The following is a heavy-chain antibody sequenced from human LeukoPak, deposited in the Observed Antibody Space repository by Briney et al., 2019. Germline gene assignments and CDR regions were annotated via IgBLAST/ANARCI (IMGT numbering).Heavy chain of an antibody. D-gene: IGHD1-26*01. J-gene: IGHJ4*02. CDR3: ASSGSYRFDY. CDR1: GFTFSSYS. Sequence: GGSLRLSCAASGFTFSSYSMNWVRQAPGKGLEWVSHITASGTAMFYADSVKGRFTISRDNAKNSLYLQMNSPRDEDTAVYYCASSGSYRFDYWGQGTLVTVSS. V-gene: IGHV3-48*02. CDR2: ITASGTAM.